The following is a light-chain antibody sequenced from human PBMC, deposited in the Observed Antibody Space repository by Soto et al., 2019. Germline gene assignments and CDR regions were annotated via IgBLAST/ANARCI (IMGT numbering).Light chain of an antibody. CDR1: SSNIGSNY. J-gene: IGLJ1*01. CDR2: SNN. Sequence: QSVLTQPPSASGTPGQRVTISCSGSSSNIGSNYVYWYQQLPGTAPKLLIYSNNQRPSGVHDRFSGSKSGTSASLAISGLRSEDEADYYCAAWDDSLSGLYVFGTGTKVTVL. CDR3: AAWDDSLSGLYV. V-gene: IGLV1-47*02.